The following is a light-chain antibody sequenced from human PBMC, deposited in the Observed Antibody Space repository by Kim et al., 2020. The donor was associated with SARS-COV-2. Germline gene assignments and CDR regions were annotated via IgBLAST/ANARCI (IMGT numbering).Light chain of an antibody. J-gene: IGKJ1*01. CDR1: QSLIWSF. Sequence: CPGGSALLSCRASQSLIWSFLAWYQRRPGQAPRLLIYVASNGPPGIPDRFSGTASGTDFTLTISRLEPEDFAVYYCQQYATSPRTFGQGTKVDIK. CDR2: VAS. CDR3: QQYATSPRT. V-gene: IGKV3-20*01.